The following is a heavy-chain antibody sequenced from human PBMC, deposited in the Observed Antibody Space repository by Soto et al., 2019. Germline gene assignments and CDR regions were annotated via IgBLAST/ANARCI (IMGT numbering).Heavy chain of an antibody. Sequence: ASVKVSCKASGYTFTSYYMHWVRQAPGQGLEWMGIINPSGGSTSYAQKFQGRVTMTRDTSTSTVYMELSSLRSEDTAVYYCARDYEGQYSSSWYSLYYYYDMDVWGQGTTVTVSS. CDR2: INPSGGST. CDR1: GYTFTSYY. J-gene: IGHJ6*02. V-gene: IGHV1-46*03. CDR3: ARDYEGQYSSSWYSLYYYYDMDV. D-gene: IGHD6-13*01.